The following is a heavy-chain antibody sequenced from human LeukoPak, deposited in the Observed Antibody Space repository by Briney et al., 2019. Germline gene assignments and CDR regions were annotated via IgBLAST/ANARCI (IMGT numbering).Heavy chain of an antibody. D-gene: IGHD3-16*01. Sequence: PGRSLRLSCAASGFTFSSYAMHWVRQAPGKGLEWVAVISYDGSNKYYADSVKGRFTISRDNSENTIFLQMNNLRGEDTAVYYCAKDLGIMGERFVGDYWGQGTLVTVSS. V-gene: IGHV3-30-3*01. CDR2: ISYDGSNK. CDR3: AKDLGIMGERFVGDY. J-gene: IGHJ4*02. CDR1: GFTFSSYA.